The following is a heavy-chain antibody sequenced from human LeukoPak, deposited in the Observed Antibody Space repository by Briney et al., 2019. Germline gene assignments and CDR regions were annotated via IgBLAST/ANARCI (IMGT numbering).Heavy chain of an antibody. CDR1: GGSISSYY. J-gene: IGHJ6*02. CDR3: ARDGPNDDFWSGYYSNYYYGMDV. V-gene: IGHV4-4*07. D-gene: IGHD3-3*01. CDR2: IYTSGST. Sequence: SETLSLTCTVSGGSISSYYWSWIRQPAGKGREWIGRIYTSGSTNYNPSLKSRVTISVDTSKNKFSLTLSSVTAADTAVYYCARDGPNDDFWSGYYSNYYYGMDVWGQGTTVTVSS.